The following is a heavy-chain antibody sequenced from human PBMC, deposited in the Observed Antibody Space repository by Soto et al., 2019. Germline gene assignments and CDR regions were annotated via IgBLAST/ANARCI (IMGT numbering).Heavy chain of an antibody. V-gene: IGHV4-34*01. Sequence: SETLSLTCAVYGGSFSGYYWSWIRQPPGKGLEWIGEINHSGSTNYNPSLKSRVTISVDTSKNQFSLKLSSVTAADTAVYYCARGGQGVCSRTGGHYHYVRAVGGQGTRDTVSS. CDR1: GGSFSGYY. CDR2: INHSGST. J-gene: IGHJ6*02. CDR3: ARGGQGVCSRTGGHYHYVRAV. D-gene: IGHD2-2*01.